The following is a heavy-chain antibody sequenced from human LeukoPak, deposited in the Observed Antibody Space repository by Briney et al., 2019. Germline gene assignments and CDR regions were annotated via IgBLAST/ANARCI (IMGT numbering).Heavy chain of an antibody. CDR3: AKGETVTTTSFDY. J-gene: IGHJ4*02. D-gene: IGHD4-17*01. CDR2: MNPV. CDR1: GFTFSNYA. V-gene: IGHV3-23*05. Sequence: GGSLRLSCTASGFTFSNYAMTWVRQAPGKGLEWVSSMNPVYYADSVKGRFTISRDDSKNTLFLQMNSLRAEDTAIYYCAKGETVTTTSFDYWGQGTLVTVSS.